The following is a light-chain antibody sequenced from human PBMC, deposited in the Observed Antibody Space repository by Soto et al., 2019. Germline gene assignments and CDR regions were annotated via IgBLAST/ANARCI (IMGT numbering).Light chain of an antibody. CDR1: SSDIGGYNY. J-gene: IGLJ2*01. V-gene: IGLV2-8*01. CDR2: EVA. CDR3: SSYAGNFKVV. Sequence: ALTQPPSASGSPGQSVTISCTGSSSDIGGYNYVSWYQQYPGKAPKLILSEVAKRPSGVPGRFSGSKSDNTASLTVSGLQAEDEADYYCSSYAGNFKVVFGGGTKLTVL.